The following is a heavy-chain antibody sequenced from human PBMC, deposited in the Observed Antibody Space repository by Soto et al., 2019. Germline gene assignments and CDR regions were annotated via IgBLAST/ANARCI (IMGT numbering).Heavy chain of an antibody. V-gene: IGHV1-3*01. CDR2: INAGNGNT. CDR3: ARGTQVLRYFDWTIGY. J-gene: IGHJ4*02. D-gene: IGHD3-9*01. Sequence: GASVKVSCKASGYTFTSYAMHWVRQAPGQRLEWMGWINAGNGNTKYSQKFQGRVTITRDTSASTAYMELSSLRSEDTAVYYCARGTQVLRYFDWTIGYWGQGTLVTVSS. CDR1: GYTFTSYA.